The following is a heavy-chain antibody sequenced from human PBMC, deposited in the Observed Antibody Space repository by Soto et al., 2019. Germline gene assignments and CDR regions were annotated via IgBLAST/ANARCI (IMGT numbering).Heavy chain of an antibody. V-gene: IGHV1-18*01. Sequence: GASVKVSCKASGYTFTSYGISWVRQAPGQGLEWMGWISAYNGNTNYAQKLQGRVTMTTDTSTSTAYMELRSLRSDDTAVYYCARGGGYDSSGLPVGNWFDPWGQGTLVTVSS. D-gene: IGHD3-22*01. CDR1: GYTFTSYG. J-gene: IGHJ5*02. CDR2: ISAYNGNT. CDR3: ARGGGYDSSGLPVGNWFDP.